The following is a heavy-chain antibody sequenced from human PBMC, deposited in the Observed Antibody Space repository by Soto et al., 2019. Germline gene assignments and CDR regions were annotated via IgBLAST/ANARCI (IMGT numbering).Heavy chain of an antibody. V-gene: IGHV3-7*01. CDR2: IKQDGSEK. CDR3: ARDLTSIMITFGGVIAISDAFDI. J-gene: IGHJ3*02. Sequence: GGSLRLSCAASGFTFSSYWMSWVRQAPGKGLEWVANIKQDGSEKYYVDSVKGRFTISRDNAKNSLYLQMNSLRAEDTAVYYCARDLTSIMITFGGVIAISDAFDIWGQGTMVTVSS. CDR1: GFTFSSYW. D-gene: IGHD3-16*02.